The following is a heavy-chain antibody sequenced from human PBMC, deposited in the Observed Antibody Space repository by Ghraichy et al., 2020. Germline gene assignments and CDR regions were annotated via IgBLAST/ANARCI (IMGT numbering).Heavy chain of an antibody. J-gene: IGHJ2*01. V-gene: IGHV4-31*01. CDR3: ARAIPSSGWHWYFDL. D-gene: IGHD6-19*01. CDR2: IYYSGST. CDR1: GGSISSGGYY. Sequence: SETLSLTCTVSGGSISSGGYYWSWIRQHPGKGLEWIGYIYYSGSTYYNPSLKSLVTISVDTSKNQFSLKLSSVTAADTAVYYCARAIPSSGWHWYFDLWGRGTLVTVSS.